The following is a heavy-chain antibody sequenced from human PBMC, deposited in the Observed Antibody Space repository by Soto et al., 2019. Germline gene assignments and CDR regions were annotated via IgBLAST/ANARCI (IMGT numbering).Heavy chain of an antibody. J-gene: IGHJ5*02. Sequence: GASVTVSCKATAGTFTMFAMNWVRQAPGHGLEYMGWINPRSGGTSYAQRFQGRVTMTRDTSISTAYMELRRLRYDDTAVYYCARDWGEAVEAVFDPWAQGTLVTVSS. CDR3: ARDWGEAVEAVFDP. D-gene: IGHD3-16*01. V-gene: IGHV1-2*02. CDR2: INPRSGGT. CDR1: AGTFTMFA.